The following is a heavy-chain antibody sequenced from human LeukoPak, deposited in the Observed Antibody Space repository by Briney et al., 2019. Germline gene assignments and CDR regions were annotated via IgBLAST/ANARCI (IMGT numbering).Heavy chain of an antibody. CDR2: IYCSGST. Sequence: SETLSLTCTVSGGSISSSSYSWGWIRQPPGKGLEWIGNIYCSGSTYYNPSLKSRVTISVDTSKNQFSLKLRFVTAADTAVYYCASSAHSSGWLFDYWGQGTLVTVSS. J-gene: IGHJ4*02. V-gene: IGHV4-39*01. CDR3: ASSAHSSGWLFDY. CDR1: GGSISSSSYS. D-gene: IGHD6-19*01.